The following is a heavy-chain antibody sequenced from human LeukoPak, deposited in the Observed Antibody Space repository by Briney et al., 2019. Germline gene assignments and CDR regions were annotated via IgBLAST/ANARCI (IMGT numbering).Heavy chain of an antibody. Sequence: PSETLSLTCAVHGGSFSGYYWSWIRQPPGKGLEWIGEINHSGSTNYNPSLKSRVTISVDTSKNQFSLKLSSVTAADTAVYYCASKRRYCSSTSCYLSWWFDPWGQGTLVTVSS. D-gene: IGHD2-2*01. CDR1: GGSFSGYY. CDR3: ASKRRYCSSTSCYLSWWFDP. V-gene: IGHV4-34*01. CDR2: INHSGST. J-gene: IGHJ5*02.